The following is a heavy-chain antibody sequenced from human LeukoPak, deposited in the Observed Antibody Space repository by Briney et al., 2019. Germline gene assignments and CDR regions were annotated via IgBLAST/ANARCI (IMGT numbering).Heavy chain of an antibody. CDR2: ISNSGDNT. CDR1: GFTFSSHV. Sequence: PGGSLRLSCAASGFTFSSHVMSWVRQAPGKGLEWVSAISNSGDNTYYADSVKGRFTISRDNSKSTLYLQMNSLRAEDTAVYYCARNYGEDVGVFDIWGQGTMVTVSS. J-gene: IGHJ3*02. V-gene: IGHV3-23*01. CDR3: ARNYGEDVGVFDI. D-gene: IGHD4-17*01.